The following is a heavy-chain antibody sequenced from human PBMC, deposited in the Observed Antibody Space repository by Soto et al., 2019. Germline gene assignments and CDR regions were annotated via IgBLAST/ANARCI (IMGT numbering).Heavy chain of an antibody. CDR2: IYSGGST. D-gene: IGHD2-15*01. V-gene: IGHV3-53*04. Sequence: LEWVSGIYSGGSTYYADSVKGRFTICRHNSKNTLYLQMNSLRAEDTAVYYCVFFFQAEDGIRGLCTVSAFLLNRSSDL. CDR3: VFFFQAEDGIRGLCTVSAFLLNRSSDL. J-gene: IGHJ2*01.